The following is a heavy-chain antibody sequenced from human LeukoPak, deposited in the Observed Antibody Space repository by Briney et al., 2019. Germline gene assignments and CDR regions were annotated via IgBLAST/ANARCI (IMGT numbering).Heavy chain of an antibody. CDR3: ARSSPGIAVAGSGY. J-gene: IGHJ4*02. CDR1: GFTSSSYW. CDR2: INSDGSST. V-gene: IGHV3-74*01. D-gene: IGHD6-19*01. Sequence: HPGGSLRLSCAASGFTSSSYWMHWVRQAPGKGLVWVSRINSDGSSTTYADSVKGRFTISRDNAKNTLYLQMNSLRGEDTAVYYCARSSPGIAVAGSGYWGQGTLVTVSS.